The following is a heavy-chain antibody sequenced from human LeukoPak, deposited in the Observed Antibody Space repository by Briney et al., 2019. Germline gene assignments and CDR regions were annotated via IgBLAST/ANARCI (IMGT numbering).Heavy chain of an antibody. Sequence: GESLKISCKVSGYSFTTYWIGWVRQMPGNGLEWMAIVNPGDSDTRYSPSFQGQVTISADKSINTAYLQWSSLKASDTAMYYCARLAYDSSGYYYEFAWFDPWGQGTLVTVFS. CDR3: ARLAYDSSGYYYEFAWFDP. D-gene: IGHD3-22*01. CDR1: GYSFTTYW. V-gene: IGHV5-51*01. J-gene: IGHJ5*02. CDR2: VNPGDSDT.